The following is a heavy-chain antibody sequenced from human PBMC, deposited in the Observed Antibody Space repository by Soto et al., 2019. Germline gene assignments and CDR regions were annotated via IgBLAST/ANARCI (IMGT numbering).Heavy chain of an antibody. J-gene: IGHJ6*03. Sequence: GGSLRLSCAASGFTFSSYAMSWVRQAPGKGLEWVSAISGSGGSTYYADSVKGRFTISRDNSKNTLYLQMNSLRAEDTAVYYCAKGQALADYGDYAIPGYYYYYMDVWGKGTTVTVSS. D-gene: IGHD4-17*01. V-gene: IGHV3-23*01. CDR1: GFTFSSYA. CDR3: AKGQALADYGDYAIPGYYYYYMDV. CDR2: ISGSGGST.